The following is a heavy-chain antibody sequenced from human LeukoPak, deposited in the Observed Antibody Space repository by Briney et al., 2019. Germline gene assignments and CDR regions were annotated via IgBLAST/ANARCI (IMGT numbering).Heavy chain of an antibody. Sequence: SVKVSCKASGGTFSSYAISWVRQAPGQGLEWMGGIIPIFGTANYAQKFQGRVTITTDESTSTAYMELSSLRSEDTAVYYCARDLSSSWYGGYYYYMDVWGKGTTVTVSS. CDR3: ARDLSSSWYGGYYYYMDV. D-gene: IGHD6-13*01. J-gene: IGHJ6*03. CDR1: GGTFSSYA. V-gene: IGHV1-69*05. CDR2: IIPIFGTA.